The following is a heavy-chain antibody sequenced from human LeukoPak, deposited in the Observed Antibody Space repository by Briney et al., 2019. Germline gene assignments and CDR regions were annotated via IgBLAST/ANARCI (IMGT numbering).Heavy chain of an antibody. D-gene: IGHD3-22*01. V-gene: IGHV3-23*01. CDR3: AKTSRITMIVVVISYYFDY. Sequence: TGGSLRLSCAASGFTLSSYAMSWVRQAPGKGLEWVSAISGSGGSTYYADSVKGRFTISRDNSKNTLYLQMNSLRAEDTAVYYCAKTSRITMIVVVISYYFDYWGQGTLVTVSS. CDR2: ISGSGGST. J-gene: IGHJ4*02. CDR1: GFTLSSYA.